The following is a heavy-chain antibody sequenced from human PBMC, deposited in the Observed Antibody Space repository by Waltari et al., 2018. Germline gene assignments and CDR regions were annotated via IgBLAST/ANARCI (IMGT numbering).Heavy chain of an antibody. CDR1: GFTFSSYA. V-gene: IGHV3-23*01. D-gene: IGHD3-22*01. CDR3: AKAGPSFGIVVVMRAYFDY. J-gene: IGHJ4*02. CDR2: ISGSGGST. Sequence: EVQLLESGGGLVQPGGYLRLSCAASGFTFSSYAMSWVRQAPGQGLEWVSAISGSGGSTYYADSVKGRFTISRDNSKNTLYLQMNSLRAEDTAVYYCAKAGPSFGIVVVMRAYFDYWGQGTLVTVSS.